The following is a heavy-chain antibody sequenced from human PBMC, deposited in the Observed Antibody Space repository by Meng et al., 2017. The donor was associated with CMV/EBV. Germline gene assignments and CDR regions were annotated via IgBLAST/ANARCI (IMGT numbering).Heavy chain of an antibody. CDR1: GGSISSYY. V-gene: IGHV4-4*07. D-gene: IGHD2-2*01. J-gene: IGHJ5*02. Sequence: VRPRGSGPGLGNPSATSSPTCTVPGGSISSYYWSWIRQPAGKGLEWIGRIYTSGSTNYNPSLKSRVTMSVDTSKNQFSLKLSSVTAADTAVYYCARDLMNCSSTSCANWFDPWGQGTLVTVSS. CDR2: IYTSGST. CDR3: ARDLMNCSSTSCANWFDP.